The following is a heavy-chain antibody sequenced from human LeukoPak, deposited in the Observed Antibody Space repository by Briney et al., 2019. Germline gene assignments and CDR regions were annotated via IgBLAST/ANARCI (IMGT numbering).Heavy chain of an antibody. D-gene: IGHD4-23*01. CDR3: ATQTNGVPRWQFDC. V-gene: IGHV3-21*06. CDR2: MYSSSGSSG. Sequence: GGSLRLSCVASGFSFSDYNMNWVRQAPGMGLEWVASMYSSSGSSGHYADSVRGRFTISRDNTKNSLYLQMSSLSAGDTAVYYCATQTNGVPRWQFDCWXXXTLVTVSS. J-gene: IGHJ4*01. CDR1: GFSFSDYN.